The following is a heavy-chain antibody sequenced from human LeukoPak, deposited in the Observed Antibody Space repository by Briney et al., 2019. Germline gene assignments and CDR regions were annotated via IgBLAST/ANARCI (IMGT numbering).Heavy chain of an antibody. V-gene: IGHV4-34*01. D-gene: IGHD4-23*01. CDR3: ARHYYGGFSPFDY. J-gene: IGHJ4*02. CDR1: GGSFSGYY. CDR2: INHSGST. Sequence: SETLSLTCAVYGGSFSGYYWSWILQPPGKGLEWIGEINHSGSTYYNPSLKSRVTISVDTSKNQFSLKLSSVTAADTAVYYCARHYYGGFSPFDYWGQGTLVTVSS.